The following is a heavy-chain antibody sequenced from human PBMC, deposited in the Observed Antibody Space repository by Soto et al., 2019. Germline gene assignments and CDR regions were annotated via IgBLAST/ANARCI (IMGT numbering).Heavy chain of an antibody. D-gene: IGHD2-2*01. V-gene: IGHV3-33*01. CDR3: ARERTPYSSSTSCYRIWFDP. J-gene: IGHJ5*02. CDR2: IWYDGSNK. Sequence: XGCLRLSCAACGFTFSSYGMHWVGQAPGKGLEWVAVIWYDGSNKYYADSVKGRFTISRDNSKNTLYLQMNSLRAENTAVYYCARERTPYSSSTSCYRIWFDPWGQRTLVTVSS. CDR1: GFTFSSYG.